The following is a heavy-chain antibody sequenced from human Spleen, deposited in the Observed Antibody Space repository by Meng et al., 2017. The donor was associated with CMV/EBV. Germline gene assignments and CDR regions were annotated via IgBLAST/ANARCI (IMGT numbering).Heavy chain of an antibody. D-gene: IGHD2-21*01. J-gene: IGHJ6*02. CDR3: ARGQPKIVVVPASKGRRGYGLDV. CDR1: DGSISGHY. V-gene: IGHV4-34*01. Sequence: GSLRLSCTVSDGSISGHYWSWIRQPPGEGLEWIGEINHSGNTNYNPSLASRVTISVDTSKSQFSLNLNSVTAADTAVYYCARGQPKIVVVPASKGRRGYGLDVWGQGTTVTVSS. CDR2: INHSGNT.